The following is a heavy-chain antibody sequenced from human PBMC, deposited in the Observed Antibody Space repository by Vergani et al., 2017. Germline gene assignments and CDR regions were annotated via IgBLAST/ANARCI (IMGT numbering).Heavy chain of an antibody. J-gene: IGHJ4*02. Sequence: EVQLVESGGVVVQPGGSLRLSCAASGFTFDDYAMHWVRQAPGKGLEWVSRISWDGGSTYYADSVKGRFTISRDNSKNSLYLQMNSLRAEDTALYYCARYYYDSSGYYSALDYWGQGTLVTVSS. V-gene: IGHV3-43D*03. CDR3: ARYYYDSSGYYSALDY. D-gene: IGHD3-22*01. CDR1: GFTFDDYA. CDR2: ISWDGGST.